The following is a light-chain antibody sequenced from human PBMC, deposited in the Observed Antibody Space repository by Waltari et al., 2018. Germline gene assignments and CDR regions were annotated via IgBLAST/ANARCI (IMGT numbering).Light chain of an antibody. V-gene: IGLV2-8*01. Sequence: QSALTQPPSASGSPGQSVSISCTGTSSDIGAYTYASWYQKHPGKAPKPMISEVSKRPSGVPDRFSGSKSGNTASLTVSGLQAEDEADYYCASYAGNNNFVFGSGTKVTVL. J-gene: IGLJ1*01. CDR1: SSDIGAYTY. CDR3: ASYAGNNNFV. CDR2: EVS.